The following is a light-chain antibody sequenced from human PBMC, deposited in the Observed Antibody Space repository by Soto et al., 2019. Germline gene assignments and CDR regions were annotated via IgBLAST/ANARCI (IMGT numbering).Light chain of an antibody. CDR2: STN. CDR3: VLYMGSGPSVV. Sequence: QAVVTQEPSFSVSPGGTVTLTCGLSSGSVSTSYYPSWYQQTPGQAPRTLIYSTNTRSSGVPDRFSGSILGNKAALTITGAQADDESDYYCVLYMGSGPSVVFGGGTKLT. CDR1: SGSVSTSYY. J-gene: IGLJ2*01. V-gene: IGLV8-61*01.